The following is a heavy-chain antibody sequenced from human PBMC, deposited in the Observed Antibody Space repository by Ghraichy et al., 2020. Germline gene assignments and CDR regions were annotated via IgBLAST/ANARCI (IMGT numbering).Heavy chain of an antibody. D-gene: IGHD2-2*02. Sequence: GGSLRLSCAASGFTFSSYAMSWVRQAPGKGLEWVSAISGSGGSTYYADSVKGRFTISRDNSKNTLYLQMNSLRAEDTAVYYCAKDQIVVVPAAIHYFDYWGQGTLVTVSS. CDR1: GFTFSSYA. CDR3: AKDQIVVVPAAIHYFDY. CDR2: ISGSGGST. V-gene: IGHV3-23*01. J-gene: IGHJ4*02.